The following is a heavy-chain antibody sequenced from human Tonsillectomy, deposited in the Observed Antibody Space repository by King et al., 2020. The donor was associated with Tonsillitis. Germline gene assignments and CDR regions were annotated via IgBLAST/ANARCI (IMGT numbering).Heavy chain of an antibody. D-gene: IGHD3-3*01. CDR2: ISSSGSTI. V-gene: IGHV3-11*01. J-gene: IGHJ4*02. CDR3: ARVSYDFWSGYAYYFDY. Sequence: VQLAESGGGLVKPGGSLRLSCVASGFTFSDYYMSWIRQAPGKGLEWGAYISSSGSTIYYADSVKGRFTISRDNAKNSLYLQMNSLRAEDTAVYYCARVSYDFWSGYAYYFDYWGQGTLVTVSS. CDR1: GFTFSDYY.